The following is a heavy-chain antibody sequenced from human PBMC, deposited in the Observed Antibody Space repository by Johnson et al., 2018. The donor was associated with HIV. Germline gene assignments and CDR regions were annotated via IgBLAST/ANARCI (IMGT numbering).Heavy chain of an antibody. CDR3: VFGEDYYDSGGHHHGPAAFDF. D-gene: IGHD3-22*01. Sequence: VQLVESGGSVVRPGGSLRLSCAVSGFTFDDYGMSWVRQAPGKGLECVSGINWNGGNTGYADSVKGRFTISRANAKNSLYLQMNSLRAEDTALYYCVFGEDYYDSGGHHHGPAAFDFWGLGTMVTVSS. V-gene: IGHV3-20*04. J-gene: IGHJ3*01. CDR1: GFTFDDYG. CDR2: INWNGGNT.